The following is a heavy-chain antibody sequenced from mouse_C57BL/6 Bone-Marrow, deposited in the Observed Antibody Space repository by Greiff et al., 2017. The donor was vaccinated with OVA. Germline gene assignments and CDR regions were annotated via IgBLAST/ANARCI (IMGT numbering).Heavy chain of an antibody. J-gene: IGHJ3*01. Sequence: EVQLQQSGPVLVKPGASVKMSCKASGYTFTDYYMTWVKQSHGQSLEWLGVINPYNGGTSYNQKFKGKATLTVDTSSSTAYMELNSLTSEDSAVYYCVYDYDGGFAYWGQGTLVTVSA. CDR3: VYDYDGGFAY. CDR1: GYTFTDYY. D-gene: IGHD2-4*01. V-gene: IGHV1-19*01. CDR2: INPYNGGT.